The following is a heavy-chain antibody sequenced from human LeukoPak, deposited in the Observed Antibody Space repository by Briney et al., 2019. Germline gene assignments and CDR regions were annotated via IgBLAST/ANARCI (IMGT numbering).Heavy chain of an antibody. Sequence: PGGSLRLSCAASAFTFSNAWMSWVRQAPGKGLDWVGRIKSKTDGGTTDYAAPVKGRFTISRDDSKNTLYLQMNSLKTEDTAVYYCLIYYDSSGYRLAYWGHGTLVTVSS. CDR1: AFTFSNAW. V-gene: IGHV3-15*01. D-gene: IGHD3-22*01. J-gene: IGHJ4*01. CDR2: IKSKTDGGTT. CDR3: LIYYDSSGYRLAY.